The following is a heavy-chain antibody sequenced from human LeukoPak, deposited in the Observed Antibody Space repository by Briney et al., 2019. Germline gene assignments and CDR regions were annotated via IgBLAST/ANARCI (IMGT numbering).Heavy chain of an antibody. D-gene: IGHD3-10*01. CDR2: IYFTGIT. V-gene: IGHV4-59*01. CDR3: ASGGWYDTMVRGD. CDR1: GGSISSYY. J-gene: IGHJ4*02. Sequence: SETLSLTCTVSGGSISSYYWSWIRQSPGKGLEWIRYIYFTGITTYNSSLKSRVTISLDTSNNQFSLRLRSVTAADTAVYYCASGGWYDTMVRGDWGQGTLVTVSS.